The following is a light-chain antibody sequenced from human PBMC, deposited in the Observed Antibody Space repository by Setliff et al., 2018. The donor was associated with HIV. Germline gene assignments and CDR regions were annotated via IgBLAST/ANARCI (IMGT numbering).Light chain of an antibody. J-gene: IGLJ1*01. Sequence: SYELTQPPSVSVAPGKTARITCWGNNIGSKSGHWYQQKPGQAPVLVVYDDNDRPSGIPERFSGSNSGNTATLTISRVEAGDEADYYCHVWDSSSDHHVCGTWPNVTVL. V-gene: IGLV3-21*03. CDR2: DDN. CDR1: NIGSKS. CDR3: HVWDSSSDHHV.